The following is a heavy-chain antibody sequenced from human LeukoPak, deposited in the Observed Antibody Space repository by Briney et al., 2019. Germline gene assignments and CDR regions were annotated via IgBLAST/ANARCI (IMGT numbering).Heavy chain of an antibody. Sequence: GGSLRLSCAASGFTFSSYGMSWVRQAPGKGLEWVSAISGSGGSTYYADSVKGRFTIFRDNSKNTLYLQMNSLRAEDTAVYYCAKNGLGYGFKGTGYYFDYWGQGTLVTVSS. J-gene: IGHJ4*02. D-gene: IGHD5-18*01. V-gene: IGHV3-23*01. CDR1: GFTFSSYG. CDR3: AKNGLGYGFKGTGYYFDY. CDR2: ISGSGGST.